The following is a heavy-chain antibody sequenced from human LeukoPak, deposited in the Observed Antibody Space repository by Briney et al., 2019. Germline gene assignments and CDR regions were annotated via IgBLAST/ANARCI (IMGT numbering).Heavy chain of an antibody. CDR1: GYTFTSYY. CDR3: ARYDRRFSGFDY. Sequence: ASVKVSCKASGYTFTSYYMHWVRQAPGQGLEWMGWINPNSGGTNYAQKFQGRVTMTRDTSISTAYMELSRLRSDDTAVYYCARYDRRFSGFDYWGQGTLVTVSS. V-gene: IGHV1-2*02. CDR2: INPNSGGT. J-gene: IGHJ4*02. D-gene: IGHD3-22*01.